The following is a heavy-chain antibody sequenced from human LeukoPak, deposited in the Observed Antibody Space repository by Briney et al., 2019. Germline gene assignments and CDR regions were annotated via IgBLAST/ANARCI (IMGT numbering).Heavy chain of an antibody. Sequence: ASVKVSCKASGYTFTNFGISWVRQAPGQGLEWMGWISAYNGNTNYAQKLQGRVTMTTDTSTSTAYMELRSLRSDDTAVYYCARYVYCSGGSCYINYYGMDVWGKGTTVTVSS. V-gene: IGHV1-18*01. J-gene: IGHJ6*04. D-gene: IGHD2-15*01. CDR1: GYTFTNFG. CDR3: ARYVYCSGGSCYINYYGMDV. CDR2: ISAYNGNT.